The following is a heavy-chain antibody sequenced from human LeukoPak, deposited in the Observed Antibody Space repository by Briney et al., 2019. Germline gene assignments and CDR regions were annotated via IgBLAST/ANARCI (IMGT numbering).Heavy chain of an antibody. Sequence: ASVKVSCKASGYTFTSYYMHWVRQAPGQGLEWMGWINPNSGGTNYAQKFQGRVTMTRDTSISTAYMELSRLRSDDTAVYYCARGYFDWLERHNWFDPWGQGTLVTVSS. CDR1: GYTFTSYY. J-gene: IGHJ5*02. D-gene: IGHD3-9*01. V-gene: IGHV1-2*02. CDR3: ARGYFDWLERHNWFDP. CDR2: INPNSGGT.